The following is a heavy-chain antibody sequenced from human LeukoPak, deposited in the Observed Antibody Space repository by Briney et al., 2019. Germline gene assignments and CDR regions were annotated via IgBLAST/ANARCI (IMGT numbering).Heavy chain of an antibody. D-gene: IGHD3-22*01. V-gene: IGHV3-53*01. CDR1: GFTGSNDY. Sequence: GGSLRLSCTASGFTGSNDYMSWVRQAPGMGLEWVSVIYGGGSTYYADSVKGRFTISRDNSQNTLYLQMTSLRAEDTAVYYCAKEYYYDSSGYYPWDYWGQGTLVTVSS. CDR3: AKEYYYDSSGYYPWDY. J-gene: IGHJ4*02. CDR2: IYGGGST.